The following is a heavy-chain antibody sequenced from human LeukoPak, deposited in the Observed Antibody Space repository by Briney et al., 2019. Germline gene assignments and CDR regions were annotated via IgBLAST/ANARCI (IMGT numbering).Heavy chain of an antibody. V-gene: IGHV1-69*06. CDR1: GGTFSSYA. CDR2: IIPIFGTA. J-gene: IGHJ6*03. D-gene: IGHD3-9*01. Sequence: SVKVSCKASGGTFSSYAISWVRQAPGQGLEWMGGIIPIFGTANYAQKFQGRVTITADNSTSTAYMELSSLRSEDTAVYYCARDGVLRYFDWLLGPGGNYYYMDVWGKGTTVTVSS. CDR3: ARDGVLRYFDWLLGPGGNYYYMDV.